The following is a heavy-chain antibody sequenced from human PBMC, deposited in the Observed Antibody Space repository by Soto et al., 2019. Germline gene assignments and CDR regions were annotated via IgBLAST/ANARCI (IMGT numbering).Heavy chain of an antibody. D-gene: IGHD6-13*01. V-gene: IGHV3-23*01. Sequence: GGSLRLSCAASGFPLTTYALIWVRQAPGKRLEWVSAVSDDGGAHYASSVMGRFIVSRDLSKSTVYLEINGLTAEDTALYYCAKETAGIGIPLFDHWGQGIMVTVSS. CDR1: GFPLTTYA. CDR2: VSDDGGA. CDR3: AKETAGIGIPLFDH. J-gene: IGHJ4*02.